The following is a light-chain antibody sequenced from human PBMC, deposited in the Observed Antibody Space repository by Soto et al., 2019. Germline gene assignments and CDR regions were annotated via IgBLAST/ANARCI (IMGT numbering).Light chain of an antibody. CDR2: DAS. Sequence: DSERAQSPSSRAASVGGVDTIGCRASQSISSWLAWYQQKPGKAPKLLIYDASSLQRGVPSRFSGSGSGTEFALTIPRLQPADFATYSCQQSYHTPPINLGQGTRLEIK. J-gene: IGKJ5*01. CDR1: QSISSW. V-gene: IGKV1-5*01. CDR3: QQSYHTPPIN.